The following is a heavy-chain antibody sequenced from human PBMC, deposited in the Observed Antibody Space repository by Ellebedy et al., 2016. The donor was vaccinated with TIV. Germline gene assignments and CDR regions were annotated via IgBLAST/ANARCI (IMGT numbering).Heavy chain of an antibody. D-gene: IGHD6-19*01. CDR3: AREGAGMLNAFDI. J-gene: IGHJ3*02. CDR1: GGSISSGGYY. Sequence: SETLSLTCTVSGGSISSGGYYWSWIRQHPGKGLEWIGSIYYSGYTYYNPSLNSRVTISVDTSKNQFSLKLTSVTAADTAVYYCAREGAGMLNAFDIWGQGTMVTVSS. V-gene: IGHV4-39*02. CDR2: IYYSGYT.